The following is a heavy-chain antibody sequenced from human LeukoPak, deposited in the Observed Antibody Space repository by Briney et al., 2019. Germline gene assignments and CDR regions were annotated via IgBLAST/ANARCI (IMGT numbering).Heavy chain of an antibody. CDR1: GFKFSDYY. J-gene: IGHJ4*02. CDR2: ISNSSDSI. Sequence: GGSLRLSCAASGFKFSDYYMTWIRQAPGKGLEWVSYISNSSDSIYYADSVEGRFTISRDNAKNSLYLQMNSLRAEDTAVYYCATSRGSWPDYFDYWGQGTLVTVSS. CDR3: ATSRGSWPDYFDY. D-gene: IGHD6-13*01. V-gene: IGHV3-11*04.